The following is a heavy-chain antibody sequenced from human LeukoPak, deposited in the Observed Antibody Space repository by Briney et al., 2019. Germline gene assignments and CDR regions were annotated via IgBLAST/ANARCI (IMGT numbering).Heavy chain of an antibody. D-gene: IGHD2-2*01. CDR3: ARDFNVVVPAAPLGAFDI. CDR1: GFTFSSYA. V-gene: IGHV3-30-3*01. CDR2: ISYDGSNK. Sequence: GRSLRLSCAASGFTFSSYAMHWVRQAPGKGLEWVAVISYDGSNKYYADSVKGRFTTSRDNSKNTLYLQMNSLRAEDTAVYYCARDFNVVVPAAPLGAFDIWGQGTMVTVSS. J-gene: IGHJ3*02.